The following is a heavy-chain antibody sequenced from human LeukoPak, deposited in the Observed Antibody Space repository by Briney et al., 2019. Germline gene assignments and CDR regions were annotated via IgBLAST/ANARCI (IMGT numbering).Heavy chain of an antibody. Sequence: GGSLRLSCAASGFTFSTYAMTWVRQAPGKGLEWVSAISATGDSTYYADSVKGRFTISRDNSKNTLYLQMNSLRAEDTAVYYCAKDFETYYYGSGSSGLFDYWGQGTLVTVSS. V-gene: IGHV3-23*01. J-gene: IGHJ4*02. CDR2: ISATGDST. CDR1: GFTFSTYA. CDR3: AKDFETYYYGSGSSGLFDY. D-gene: IGHD3-10*01.